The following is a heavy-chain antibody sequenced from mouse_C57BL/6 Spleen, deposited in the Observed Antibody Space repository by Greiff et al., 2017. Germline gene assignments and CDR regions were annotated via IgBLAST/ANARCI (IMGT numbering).Heavy chain of an antibody. J-gene: IGHJ2*01. D-gene: IGHD1-1*01. Sequence: VQLQQSGAELVRPGTSVKVSCKASGYAFTNYLIEWVKQRPGQGLEWIGVINPGSGGTNYNEKFKGKATLTADKSSSTAYMQLSRLTSEDSAVYFCARRGGSSSWYFDYWGQGTTLTVSS. CDR3: ARRGGSSSWYFDY. CDR2: INPGSGGT. CDR1: GYAFTNYL. V-gene: IGHV1-54*01.